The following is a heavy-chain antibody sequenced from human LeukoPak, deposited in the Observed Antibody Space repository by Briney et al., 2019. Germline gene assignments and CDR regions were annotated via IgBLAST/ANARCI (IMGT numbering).Heavy chain of an antibody. Sequence: GGSLRLSCAASRFTFSSYAMSWVRQAPGMRLEWVSTIGGSGGGIYYADSVKGRFTISRDNSQSTLYLQMNSLRAEDTAVYYCAKYRGFGDSYDSWGQGSLVTVSS. J-gene: IGHJ4*02. V-gene: IGHV3-23*01. D-gene: IGHD3-10*01. CDR3: AKYRGFGDSYDS. CDR1: RFTFSSYA. CDR2: IGGSGGGI.